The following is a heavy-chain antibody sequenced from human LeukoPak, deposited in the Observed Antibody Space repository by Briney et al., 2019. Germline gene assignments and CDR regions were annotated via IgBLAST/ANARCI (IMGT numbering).Heavy chain of an antibody. CDR1: GGSFSGYY. D-gene: IGHD3-22*01. CDR3: ARGGLHDSSGYSLYYFDY. Sequence: SETLSLTCAVYGGSFSGYYWSWIRQPPGKGLEWIGEINHSGSTNYNPSLKSRVTISVDTSKNQFSLKLSSVTAADTAVYYCARGGLHDSSGYSLYYFDYWGQGTLVTVSS. CDR2: INHSGST. J-gene: IGHJ4*02. V-gene: IGHV4-34*01.